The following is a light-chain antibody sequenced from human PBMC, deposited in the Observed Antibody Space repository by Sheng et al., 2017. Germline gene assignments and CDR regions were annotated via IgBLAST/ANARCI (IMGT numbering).Light chain of an antibody. Sequence: DIQMTQSPSTLSASVGDRVAITCRASQSISNWLAWYQQKPGKAPKLLIYRASNLEGGVPSRFGGSGSGTDFTLTISSLEPEDSGVYYCQDRSNWPPALSFGGGTKVEIK. J-gene: IGKJ4*01. CDR3: QDRSNWPPALS. CDR1: QSISNW. CDR2: RAS. V-gene: IGKV1-5*03.